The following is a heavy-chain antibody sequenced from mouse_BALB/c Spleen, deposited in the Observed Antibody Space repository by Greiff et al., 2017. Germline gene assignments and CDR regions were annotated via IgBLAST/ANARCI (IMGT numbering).Heavy chain of an antibody. Sequence: EVHLVESGGGLVQPGGSRKLSCAASGFTFSSFGMHWVRQAPEKGLEWVAYISSGSSTIYYADTVKGRFTISRDNPKNTLFLQMTSLRSEDTAMYYCARSYYGSSYEGWYFDVWGAGTTVTVSS. CDR3: ARSYYGSSYEGWYFDV. J-gene: IGHJ1*01. D-gene: IGHD1-1*01. CDR2: ISSGSSTI. CDR1: GFTFSSFG. V-gene: IGHV5-17*02.